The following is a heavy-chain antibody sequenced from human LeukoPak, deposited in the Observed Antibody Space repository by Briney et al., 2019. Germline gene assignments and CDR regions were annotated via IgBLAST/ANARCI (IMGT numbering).Heavy chain of an antibody. CDR2: ISGSGGST. D-gene: IGHD7-27*01. CDR3: AKVANGDESSRYYHMDV. Sequence: GGSLRLSCAASGFTFSSYAMSWVRQAPGKGLEWVSAISGSGGSTYYVDSVKGRFTISRDNSKNTVYLQMNSLRAEDTAVYYCAKVANGDESSRYYHMDVWGKGTTVTVSS. J-gene: IGHJ6*03. CDR1: GFTFSSYA. V-gene: IGHV3-23*01.